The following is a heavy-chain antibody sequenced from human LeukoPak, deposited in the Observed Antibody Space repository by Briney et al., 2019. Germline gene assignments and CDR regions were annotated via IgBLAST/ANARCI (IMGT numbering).Heavy chain of an antibody. CDR2: IYYSGST. Sequence: SETLSLTCTVSGGSISSYYWSWIRQPPGKGLEWIGYIYYSGSTNYNPSLKSRVTISVDTSKKQFSLKLSSVTAADTAVYYCARDSGYGDPFDYWGQGTLVTVSS. D-gene: IGHD5-18*01. CDR3: ARDSGYGDPFDY. V-gene: IGHV4-59*01. CDR1: GGSISSYY. J-gene: IGHJ4*02.